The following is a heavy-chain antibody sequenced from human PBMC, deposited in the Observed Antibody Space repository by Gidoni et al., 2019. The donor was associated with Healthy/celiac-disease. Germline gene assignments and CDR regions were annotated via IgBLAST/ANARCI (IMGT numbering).Heavy chain of an antibody. D-gene: IGHD1-26*01. Sequence: EVQLVESGGGLVQPGGSLRLSCAASGFTFSSYSMNWVRQAPGKGLEWVSYISSSSSTIYYADSVKGRFTISRDNAKNSLYLQMNSLRAEDTAVYYCARGRDSGSYNPWGQGTLVTVSS. CDR3: ARGRDSGSYNP. V-gene: IGHV3-48*01. CDR1: GFTFSSYS. J-gene: IGHJ5*02. CDR2: ISSSSSTI.